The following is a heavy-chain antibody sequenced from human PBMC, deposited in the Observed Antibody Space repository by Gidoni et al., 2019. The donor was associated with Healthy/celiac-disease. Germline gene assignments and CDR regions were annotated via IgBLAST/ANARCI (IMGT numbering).Heavy chain of an antibody. D-gene: IGHD3-22*01. CDR1: GFTFSSYS. CDR2: ISSSSSTI. CDR3: ARDGAMIVVGWYFDL. V-gene: IGHV3-48*02. J-gene: IGHJ2*01. Sequence: EVQLVESGGGLVQPGGSLRLSCAAAGFTFSSYSMNWVRQAPGKGLEWVSYISSSSSTIYYADSVQGRFTISRDNAKNSLYLQMNSLRDEDTAVYYCARDGAMIVVGWYFDLWGRGTLVTVSS.